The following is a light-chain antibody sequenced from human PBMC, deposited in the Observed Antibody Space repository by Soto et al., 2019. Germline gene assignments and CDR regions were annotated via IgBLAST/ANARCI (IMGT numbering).Light chain of an antibody. V-gene: IGKV3-15*01. CDR2: GAS. J-gene: IGKJ2*01. CDR1: QSGSSK. Sequence: EIVMTQSPATLSLSPGEIVTLSCSASQSGSSKLAGYQQKAGQAPSLLIYGASIRATDIPARFSGSGYGTEVTLTISRLQSADFEIFYFQQDSSWPYTFGQGNKLEIK. CDR3: QQDSSWPYT.